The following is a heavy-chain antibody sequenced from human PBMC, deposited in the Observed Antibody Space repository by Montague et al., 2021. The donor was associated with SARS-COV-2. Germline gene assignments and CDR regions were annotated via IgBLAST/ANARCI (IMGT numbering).Heavy chain of an antibody. CDR2: IYDCGAV. J-gene: IGHJ3*02. CDR1: GGSITGYY. V-gene: IGHV4-59*01. Sequence: SETLSLTCTVSGGSITGYYWSWLRRSPGKGLEWIAYIYDCGAVXXXPSXXXRVTISTDTSKNQLSLKVNSVTAADTAVCYCVRDHPYGGPRGAYDIWGQGTVVTVSS. D-gene: IGHD4-23*01. CDR3: VRDHPYGGPRGAYDI.